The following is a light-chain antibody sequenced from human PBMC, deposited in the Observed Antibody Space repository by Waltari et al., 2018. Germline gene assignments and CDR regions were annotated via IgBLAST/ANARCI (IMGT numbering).Light chain of an antibody. CDR3: CSYVGVTTVL. J-gene: IGLJ2*01. CDR1: NNHVGGSDL. CDR2: EVH. V-gene: IGLV2-23*01. Sequence: QSALTPPASVSGSPGQSITIPCTGTNNHVGGSDLLSWFQPHPGKAPKLTIYEVHRRPSGVSNRFSGSKSGNTASLTISGLQAEDEAHYYCCSYVGVTTVLFGGGTTVAV.